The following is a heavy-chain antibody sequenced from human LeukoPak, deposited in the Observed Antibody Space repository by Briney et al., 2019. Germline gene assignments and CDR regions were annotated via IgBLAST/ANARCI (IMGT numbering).Heavy chain of an antibody. V-gene: IGHV3-30*02. Sequence: GGSLRLSCAASGFTFSSYGMHWVRQAPGKGLEWVAFIRYDGSNKYYADSAKGRFTISRDNSKNTLYLQMNSLGAEDTAVYYCAKDPVSSSGGWYVYYYYMDVWGKGTTVTISS. CDR1: GFTFSSYG. D-gene: IGHD6-19*01. J-gene: IGHJ6*03. CDR3: AKDPVSSSGGWYVYYYYMDV. CDR2: IRYDGSNK.